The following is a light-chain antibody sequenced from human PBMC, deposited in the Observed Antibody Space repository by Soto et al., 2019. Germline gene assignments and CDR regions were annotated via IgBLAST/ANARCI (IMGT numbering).Light chain of an antibody. CDR1: SSNIGAGYD. J-gene: IGLJ7*01. CDR2: GNS. CDR3: QSYDSSLSGSV. Sequence: SVLTQPPSVSGAPGQRVTISCTGSSSNIGAGYDVHWYQQLPGTAPKLLIYGNSNRPSGVPDRFSGSKSGTSASLAITGLHAEDEADYYCQSYDSSLSGSVFGGGTQLTVL. V-gene: IGLV1-40*01.